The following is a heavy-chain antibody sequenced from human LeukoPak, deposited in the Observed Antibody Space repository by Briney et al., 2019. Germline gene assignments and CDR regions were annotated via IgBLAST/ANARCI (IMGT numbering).Heavy chain of an antibody. CDR2: IYYSGST. J-gene: IGHJ6*03. Sequence: SETLSLTCTVSGGSISSYYWSWIRQPPGKGLEWIGYIYYSGSTNYNPSLKSRVTISVDTSKNQFSLKLSSVTAADTAVYYCTRAPDYYMDVWGKGTTVTVSS. V-gene: IGHV4-59*01. CDR1: GGSISSYY. CDR3: TRAPDYYMDV.